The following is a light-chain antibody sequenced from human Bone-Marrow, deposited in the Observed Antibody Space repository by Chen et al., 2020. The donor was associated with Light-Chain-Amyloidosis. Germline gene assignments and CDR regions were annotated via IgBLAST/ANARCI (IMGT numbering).Light chain of an antibody. V-gene: IGLV3-25*03. CDR2: RDT. CDR1: DLPTKY. CDR3: QSADSSGTYEVI. J-gene: IGLJ2*01. Sequence: SYVLTQPPSVSVSPGQSASITCSGDDLPTKYAYWYQQKPGQAPVLVIHRDTERPSGISERFSGSSSGTTATLTISGVQAEDEADYHCQSADSSGTYEVIFGVGTKLTVL.